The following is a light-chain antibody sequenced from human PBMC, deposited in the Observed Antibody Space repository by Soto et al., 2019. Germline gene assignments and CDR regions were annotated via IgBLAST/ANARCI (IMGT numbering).Light chain of an antibody. J-gene: IGLJ1*01. Sequence: QSVLTQPPSASGSPGQSVTMPCTGTSSDVGGYDHVSWYQQHPGKAPKLMIYEVTKRPAGVPDRFSGSKSGNTASLTVSGLQAEDEADYFCSSDAGNSNYVFGTGTKVTVL. CDR2: EVT. V-gene: IGLV2-8*01. CDR1: SSDVGGYDH. CDR3: SSDAGNSNYV.